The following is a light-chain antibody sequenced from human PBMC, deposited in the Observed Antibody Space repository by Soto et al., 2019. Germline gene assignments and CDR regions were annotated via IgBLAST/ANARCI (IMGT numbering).Light chain of an antibody. V-gene: IGKV3-20*01. J-gene: IGKJ1*01. CDR2: GAS. CDR3: HQYGVSPLT. CDR1: HDVDNY. Sequence: IVLTQSAGTLSLSPGERDTKYCRASHDVDNYLAWYKHKPVQAPRLIIYGASNRAAGVPDRSSGSGFGTDFTLTISKLEPDDFAVFYCHQYGVSPLTFGQGTKVEIK.